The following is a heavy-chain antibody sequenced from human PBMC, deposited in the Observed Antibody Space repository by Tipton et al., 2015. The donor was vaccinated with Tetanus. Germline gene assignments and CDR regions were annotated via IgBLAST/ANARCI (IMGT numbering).Heavy chain of an antibody. J-gene: IGHJ4*02. CDR2: INHSGST. D-gene: IGHD6-6*01. Sequence: TLSLTCAVYGGSFSGYYWSWIRQPPGKGLEWIGEINHSGSTNYNPSLKSRVTISVDTSKNQFSLKLSSVTAADTAVYYCARSLFSSSSKVVDYWGQGTLVTVSS. CDR1: GGSFSGYY. V-gene: IGHV4-34*01. CDR3: ARSLFSSSSKVVDY.